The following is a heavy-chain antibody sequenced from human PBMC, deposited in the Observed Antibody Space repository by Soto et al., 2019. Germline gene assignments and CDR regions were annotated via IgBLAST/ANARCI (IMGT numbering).Heavy chain of an antibody. D-gene: IGHD2-2*02. CDR3: ARQSYCSSTSCYTVDS. J-gene: IGHJ4*02. CDR1: GYSLTSYW. Sequence: GESLKISCKGSGYSLTSYWIGWMRQTPGKGLEWMGMIYLGDSDTRYSPSFQGQVTISADKSITTAYLQWSSLKASDTAMYYCARQSYCSSTSCYTVDSWGQGTLVTVSS. CDR2: IYLGDSDT. V-gene: IGHV5-51*01.